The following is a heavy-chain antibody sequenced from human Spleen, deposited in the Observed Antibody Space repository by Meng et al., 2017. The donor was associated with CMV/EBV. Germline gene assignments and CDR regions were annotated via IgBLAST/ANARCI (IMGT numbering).Heavy chain of an antibody. J-gene: IGHJ6*02. Sequence: SETLSLTCTVSGDSVSSSNSNGGWIRQPPGKGLEWIGSVYYTGTSFYNPSLKSRVTISVDTSKNQFSLNLNSVTAADTAVYYCATNPPPRYDFWSGYYSRSRSYGVDVWGQGKTVTVSS. CDR1: GDSVSSSNSN. D-gene: IGHD3-3*01. CDR2: VYYTGTS. V-gene: IGHV4-39*01. CDR3: ATNPPPRYDFWSGYYSRSRSYGVDV.